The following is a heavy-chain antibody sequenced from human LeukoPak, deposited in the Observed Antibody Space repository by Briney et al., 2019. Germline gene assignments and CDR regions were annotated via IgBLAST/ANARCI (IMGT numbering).Heavy chain of an antibody. J-gene: IGHJ4*02. D-gene: IGHD6-13*01. CDR3: AKQSYISSWNNFDY. CDR2: VNWNSGVI. V-gene: IGHV3-9*01. CDR1: GFTFDDYA. Sequence: GRSLRLSCAASGFTFDDYAMHWVRQAPGKGLEWVSGVNWNSGVIGYADSVKGRFTISRDNSKNTLFLQMNSLRAEDTAVYYCAKQSYISSWNNFDYWGQGTLVTVSS.